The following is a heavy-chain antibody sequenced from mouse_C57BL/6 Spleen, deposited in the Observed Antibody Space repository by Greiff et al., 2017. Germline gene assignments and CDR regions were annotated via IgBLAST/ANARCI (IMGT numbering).Heavy chain of an antibody. V-gene: IGHV1-26*01. D-gene: IGHD1-1*01. CDR3: ARYGTTGAWFAY. CDR1: GYTFTDYY. CDR2: INPNNGGT. Sequence: EVQLQQSGPELVKPGASVKISCKASGYTFTDYYMNWVKQSHGKSLEWIGDINPNNGGTSYNQKFKGKATLTVDKSSSTAYMELRSLTSEDSAVYYCARYGTTGAWFAYWGQGTLVTVSA. J-gene: IGHJ3*01.